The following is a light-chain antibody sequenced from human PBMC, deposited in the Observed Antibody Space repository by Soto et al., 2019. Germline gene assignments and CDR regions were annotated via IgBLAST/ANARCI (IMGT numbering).Light chain of an antibody. CDR2: DVS. CDR3: SSYTSSSTSYV. Sequence: QSVLTQPASVSGSPGQSITISCTGTSSDFGGYNYVSWYQQHPGKAPKLMIYDVSNRPSGVSNRFSGSKSGNTASLTISGLQAEDEADYYCSSYTSSSTSYVFGTGTKVT. CDR1: SSDFGGYNY. V-gene: IGLV2-14*01. J-gene: IGLJ1*01.